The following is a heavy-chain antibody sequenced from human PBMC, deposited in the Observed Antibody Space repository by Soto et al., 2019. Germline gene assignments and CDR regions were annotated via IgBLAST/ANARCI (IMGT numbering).Heavy chain of an antibody. J-gene: IGHJ4*02. CDR1: GFTFTSYT. Sequence: GVLRLSCAASGFTFTSYTMNWVRQAPGKGLEWVSSISSSSDYIYYTDSMKGRVTISRDNAKNSLFLDMNSLTGEDTAVYYCARARVYATGPLDFWGQGTLVTV. CDR3: ARARVYATGPLDF. D-gene: IGHD6-13*01. CDR2: ISSSSDYI. V-gene: IGHV3-21*06.